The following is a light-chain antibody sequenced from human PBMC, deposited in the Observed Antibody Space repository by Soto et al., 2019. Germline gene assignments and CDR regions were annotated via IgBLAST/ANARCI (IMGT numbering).Light chain of an antibody. V-gene: IGKV3-15*01. CDR3: QQYNSWPPIT. Sequence: EVVMAQSPATLSVSPGERATLCCRASESVSRNLAWYQQKPGQAPRLLIYDASTRATGIPDRFSGGGSGTEFTLTISRLQSEDFVVYYCQQYNSWPPITVGQGTRLEIK. J-gene: IGKJ5*01. CDR1: ESVSRN. CDR2: DAS.